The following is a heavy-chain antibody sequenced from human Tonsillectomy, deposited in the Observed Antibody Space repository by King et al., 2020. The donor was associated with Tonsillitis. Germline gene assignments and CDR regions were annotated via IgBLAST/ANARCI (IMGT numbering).Heavy chain of an antibody. Sequence: VQLVESGGGLVQPGGSLRLSCAASGVTFSTYAMSWVRQAPGKGLEWVPAISASTGSTYYADSGKGRFTISRDNSKNMLYLQMNSLRADDTAVYYCAKVDSSDYYYGYFDYWGQGTLVTVSS. D-gene: IGHD3-22*01. CDR3: AKVDSSDYYYGYFDY. V-gene: IGHV3-23*04. CDR2: ISASTGST. J-gene: IGHJ4*02. CDR1: GVTFSTYA.